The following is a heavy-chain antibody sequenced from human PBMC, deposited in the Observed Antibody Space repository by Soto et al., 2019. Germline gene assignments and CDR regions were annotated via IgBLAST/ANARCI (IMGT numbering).Heavy chain of an antibody. CDR3: AKDYKPRPATASYYFDY. CDR1: GFTFSSYA. V-gene: IGHV3-23*01. J-gene: IGHJ4*02. Sequence: GGSLRLSCAASGFTFSSYAMSWVRQAPGKGLEWVSAISGSGGSTYYADSVKGRFTISRDNSKNTLYLQMNSLRAEDTAVYYCAKDYKPRPATASYYFDYWGQGTLVTVSS. CDR2: ISGSGGST. D-gene: IGHD2-21*02.